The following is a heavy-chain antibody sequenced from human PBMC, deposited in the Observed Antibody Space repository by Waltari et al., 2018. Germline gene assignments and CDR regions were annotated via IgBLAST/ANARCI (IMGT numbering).Heavy chain of an antibody. V-gene: IGHV4-30-4*08. CDR2: IYYSGRT. J-gene: IGHJ6*03. D-gene: IGHD3-22*01. CDR1: GGSISSGDYY. CDR3: AREGRGYYDSSGYSGYMDV. Sequence: QVQLQESGPGLVKPSQTLSLTCTVSGGSISSGDYYWSWIRQPPGKGLEWIGYIYYSGRTYTNPSLKSRVTISVDTSKNQFSLKLSSVTAADTAVYYCAREGRGYYDSSGYSGYMDVWGKGTTVTVSS.